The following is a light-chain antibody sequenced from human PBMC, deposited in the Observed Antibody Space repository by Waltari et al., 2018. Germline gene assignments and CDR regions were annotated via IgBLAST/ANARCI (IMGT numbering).Light chain of an antibody. J-gene: IGLJ2*01. CDR3: QVWDRATAV. CDR2: QDT. CDR1: ALDTKY. V-gene: IGLV3-1*01. Sequence: SYEVTQATSVSVSPGQTTTITCSGDALDTKYVSWYQQKAGQSPRLLIYQDTQRPLGMPVRFSASNGWSTATLTISGTQSVDEAVYYCQVWDRATAVFGGGTRLTVL.